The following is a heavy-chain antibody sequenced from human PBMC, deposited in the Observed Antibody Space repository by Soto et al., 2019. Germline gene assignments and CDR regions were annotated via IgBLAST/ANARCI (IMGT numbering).Heavy chain of an antibody. CDR2: IYYSGST. J-gene: IGHJ4*02. CDR1: GGSISSGGYY. CDR3: ARLYSYGYGAFDY. V-gene: IGHV4-31*03. D-gene: IGHD5-18*01. Sequence: PSETLSLTCTVSGGSISSGGYYWSWIRQHPGKGLEWIGYIYYSGSTYYNPSLKSRVTISVDTSKNQFSLKLSSVTAADTAVYHSARLYSYGYGAFDYWGQGTLVTVSS.